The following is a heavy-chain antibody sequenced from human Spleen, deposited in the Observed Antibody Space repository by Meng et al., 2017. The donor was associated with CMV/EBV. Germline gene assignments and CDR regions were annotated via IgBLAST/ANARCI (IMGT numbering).Heavy chain of an antibody. J-gene: IGHJ6*02. CDR3: ARNSLYCSSTSCYDKYYYGMDV. CDR1: GFTFSSYS. Sequence: GESLKISCAASGFTFSSYSLNWVRQAPGKGLEWVSSISSGSSHIYYADSVKGRFIISRDNAKHSLYLQMNSLRAEDTAVYYCARNSLYCSSTSCYDKYYYGMDVWGQGTTVTVSS. D-gene: IGHD2-2*01. V-gene: IGHV3-21*01. CDR2: ISSGSSHI.